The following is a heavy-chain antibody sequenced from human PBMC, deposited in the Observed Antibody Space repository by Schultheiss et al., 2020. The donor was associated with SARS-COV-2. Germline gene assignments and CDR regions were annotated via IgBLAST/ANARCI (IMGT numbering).Heavy chain of an antibody. CDR2: IYSSGST. CDR1: GDSITSYY. V-gene: IGHV4-4*07. CDR3: ARSHSGSGSYYSAHNTDYYYGMDV. Sequence: SETLSLTCTFSGDSITSYYWSWIRQPAGKGLEWIGRIYSSGSTNYNPSLKSRVTMSVDTSKNQFSLNVSSVTAADTAVYFCARSHSGSGSYYSAHNTDYYYGMDVWGQGTTVTVSS. J-gene: IGHJ6*02. D-gene: IGHD3-10*01.